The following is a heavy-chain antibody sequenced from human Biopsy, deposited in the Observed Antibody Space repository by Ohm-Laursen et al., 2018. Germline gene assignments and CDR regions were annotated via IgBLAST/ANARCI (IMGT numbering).Heavy chain of an antibody. CDR3: ARDRDRRGWFDP. V-gene: IGHV4-4*07. Sequence: TLSLTCTVSGGSLSSYSWSWIRQPAGKGLEWIGQIYTSGITNYNPSLKSRVTMSVDTSKNKFSLRVSSVTASDTAVYYCARDRDRRGWFDPWGQGTLVTVSS. CDR2: IYTSGIT. CDR1: GGSLSSYS. D-gene: IGHD1-14*01. J-gene: IGHJ5*02.